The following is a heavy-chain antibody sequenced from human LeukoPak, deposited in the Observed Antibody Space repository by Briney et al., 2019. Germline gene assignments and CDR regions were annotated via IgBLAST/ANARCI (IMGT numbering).Heavy chain of an antibody. CDR1: GYTFTGYD. V-gene: IGHV1-2*06. CDR2: INPNSGGT. D-gene: IGHD3-10*01. CDR3: ASTMVRGENY. J-gene: IGHJ4*02. Sequence: ASLKVSCKASGYTFTGYDMHWVRQAPGPGLEWMGRINPNSGGTNYAQKFPGRVTITRDTSISTADMELSRLRSDDTAVYYCASTMVRGENYWGQGTLVTVSS.